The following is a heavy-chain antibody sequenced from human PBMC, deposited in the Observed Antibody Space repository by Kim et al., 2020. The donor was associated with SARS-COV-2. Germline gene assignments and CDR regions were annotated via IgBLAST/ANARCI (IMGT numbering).Heavy chain of an antibody. CDR3: ARDQAGYEYRDY. V-gene: IGHV3-21*01. D-gene: IGHD6-6*01. CDR2: ISSSSSYI. J-gene: IGHJ4*02. Sequence: GGSLRLSCAASGFTFSSYSMNWVRQAPGKGLEWVSSISSSSSYIYYADSVKGRFTISRDNAKNSLYLQMNSLRAEDTAVYYCARDQAGYEYRDYWGQGTLVTVSS. CDR1: GFTFSSYS.